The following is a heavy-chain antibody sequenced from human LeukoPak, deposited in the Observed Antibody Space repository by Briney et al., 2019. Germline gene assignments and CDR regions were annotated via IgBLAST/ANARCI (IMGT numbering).Heavy chain of an antibody. CDR1: GFTFSSYA. Sequence: QPGTSLRLSCAASGFTFSSYAMRWVRQAPGKGLEWVAVISYDGSNNYYADSVKGRFTISRDNSKNTLYLQMNSLRAEDTAVYYCTASGYDYYFDYWGQGTLVTVSS. V-gene: IGHV3-30*04. J-gene: IGHJ4*02. D-gene: IGHD5-12*01. CDR3: TASGYDYYFDY. CDR2: ISYDGSNN.